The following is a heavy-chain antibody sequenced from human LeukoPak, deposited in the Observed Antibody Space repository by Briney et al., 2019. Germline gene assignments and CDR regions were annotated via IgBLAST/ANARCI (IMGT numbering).Heavy chain of an antibody. CDR2: IYYSGNT. CDR3: ARHDPIVGTPDAFDI. J-gene: IGHJ3*02. V-gene: IGHV4-59*08. D-gene: IGHD1-26*01. Sequence: SETLSLTCTVSGGSISSYYWSWIRRPPGKGLEWIAYIYYSGNTDYNPSLKSRVTISLDTSKNQFSLKLSSVTAADTAVYYCARHDPIVGTPDAFDIWGQGTMVTVSS. CDR1: GGSISSYY.